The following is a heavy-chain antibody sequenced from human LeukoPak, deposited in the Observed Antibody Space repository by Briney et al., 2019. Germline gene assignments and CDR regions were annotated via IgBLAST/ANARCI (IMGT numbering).Heavy chain of an antibody. J-gene: IGHJ4*02. D-gene: IGHD3-10*01. CDR1: GGSISSYY. V-gene: IGHV4-59*12. CDR3: ASRTYYYGSGSHY. CDR2: IYYSGSA. Sequence: SETLSLTCTVSGGSISSYYWSWIRQPPGKGLEWIGYIYYSGSANYNPSLKSRVTISVDTSKNQFSLKLSSVTAADTAVYYCASRTYYYGSGSHYWGQGTLVTVSS.